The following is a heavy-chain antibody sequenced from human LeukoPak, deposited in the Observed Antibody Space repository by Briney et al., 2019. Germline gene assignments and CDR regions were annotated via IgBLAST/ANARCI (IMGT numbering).Heavy chain of an antibody. V-gene: IGHV4-34*01. CDR1: GGSFSGYY. CDR2: INHSGST. CDR3: ARERNYYDDSGLGPIFDH. J-gene: IGHJ4*02. Sequence: SETLSLTCAVYGGSFSGYYWSWIRQPPGKGLEWIGEINHSGSTNYNPSPKSRVTISVDTSKNQFSLKLSSVTAADTAVYYCARERNYYDDSGLGPIFDHWGQGTLVTVS. D-gene: IGHD3-22*01.